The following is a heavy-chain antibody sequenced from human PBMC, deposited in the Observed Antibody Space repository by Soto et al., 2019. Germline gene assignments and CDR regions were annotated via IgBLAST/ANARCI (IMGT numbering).Heavy chain of an antibody. CDR1: AYTFTSYG. CDR2: ISAYNGNT. CDR3: ARFVDIVATIPVGMDV. V-gene: IGHV1-18*01. Sequence: AASLKVSCKTSAYTFTSYGISWVRQAPGQGLEWMGWISAYNGNTNYAQKFQGRVTITADESTSTAYMELSSLRSEDTAVYYCARFVDIVATIPVGMDVWGQGTTVTVS. D-gene: IGHD5-12*01. J-gene: IGHJ6*02.